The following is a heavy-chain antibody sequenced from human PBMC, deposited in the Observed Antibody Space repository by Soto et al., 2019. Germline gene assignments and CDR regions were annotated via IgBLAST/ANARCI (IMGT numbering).Heavy chain of an antibody. CDR2: ISYDGSNK. V-gene: IGHV3-30*18. CDR3: AKEGSDYDIWTGSGYYGMDV. Sequence: QVQLVESGGGVVQPGRSLRLSCAASGFTFSSYGMHWVRQAPGKGLEWVAVISYDGSNKYYADSVKGRFTISRDNSKNTLYLQMNSLRAEDTAVYYCAKEGSDYDIWTGSGYYGMDVWGQGTTVTVSS. J-gene: IGHJ6*02. CDR1: GFTFSSYG. D-gene: IGHD3-9*01.